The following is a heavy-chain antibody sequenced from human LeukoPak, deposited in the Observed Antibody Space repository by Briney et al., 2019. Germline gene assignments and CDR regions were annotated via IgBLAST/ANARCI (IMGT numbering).Heavy chain of an antibody. CDR2: IYYSGRT. Sequence: SETLSLTCTVSGGSISNYYWSWIRQPPGKGLEWIGYIYYSGRTNYNPSLKSRVTISVDSSKNQFSLNLSSVTAADTAVYYCARDRWSGQPSGDWFDPWGQGTLVTVSS. CDR1: GGSISNYY. J-gene: IGHJ5*02. V-gene: IGHV4-59*01. CDR3: ARDRWSGQPSGDWFDP. D-gene: IGHD3-3*01.